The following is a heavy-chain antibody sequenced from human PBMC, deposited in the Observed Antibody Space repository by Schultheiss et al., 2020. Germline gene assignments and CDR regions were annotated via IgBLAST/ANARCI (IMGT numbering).Heavy chain of an antibody. D-gene: IGHD1-1*01. J-gene: IGHJ4*02. CDR1: GYTFTRYA. CDR3: ATSEGGSHQLGCFDC. CDR2: INPNSGGT. Sequence: ASVKVSCKASGYTFTRYAMNWVRQAPGQGLEWMGRINPNSGGTNYAQKFQGRVTMTRDTSISTAYMELSRLRSDDTAVYYCATSEGGSHQLGCFDCWGQGTLVTVSS. V-gene: IGHV1-2*06.